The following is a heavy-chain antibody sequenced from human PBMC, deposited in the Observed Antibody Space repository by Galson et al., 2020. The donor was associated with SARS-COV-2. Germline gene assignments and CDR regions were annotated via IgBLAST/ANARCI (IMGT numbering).Heavy chain of an antibody. CDR1: GFTFSTYA. Sequence: GGSLRLSCGASGFTFSTYAMTWVRQAPQKGLEWVSGISASGRSTYNADSVKGRFIISRDNSKNTLYLQMNSLRAEDTAVYYCARGPHCNGTRCFTVGAFDLWGQGTMVTVSS. D-gene: IGHD2-2*02. J-gene: IGHJ3*01. CDR3: ARGPHCNGTRCFTVGAFDL. V-gene: IGHV3-23*01. CDR2: ISASGRST.